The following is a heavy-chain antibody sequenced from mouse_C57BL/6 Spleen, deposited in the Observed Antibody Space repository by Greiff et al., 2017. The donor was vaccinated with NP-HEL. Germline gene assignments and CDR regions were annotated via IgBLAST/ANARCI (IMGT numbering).Heavy chain of an antibody. D-gene: IGHD1-1*01. CDR2: IWSGGST. CDR1: GFSLTSYG. J-gene: IGHJ4*01. V-gene: IGHV2-2*01. CDR3: ARSFITAMDY. Sequence: VMLVESGPGLVQPSQSLSITCTVSGFSLTSYGVHWVRQSPGKGLEWLGVIWSGGSTDYNAAFISRLSISKDNSKSQVFFKMNSLQADDTAIYYCARSFITAMDYWGQGTSVTVSS.